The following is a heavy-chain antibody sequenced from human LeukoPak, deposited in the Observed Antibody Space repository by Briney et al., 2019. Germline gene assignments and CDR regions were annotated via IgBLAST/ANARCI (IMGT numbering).Heavy chain of an antibody. J-gene: IGHJ4*02. Sequence: AGGSLRLSCAASGFTFSSYGMHWVRQAPGKGLEWVAFIRYDGSNKYYADSVKGRFTISRDNSKNTLYLQMNSLRAEDTAVYYCAKGGSGYYYFDYWGQGTLVTVSS. V-gene: IGHV3-30*02. D-gene: IGHD3-3*01. CDR3: AKGGSGYYYFDY. CDR2: IRYDGSNK. CDR1: GFTFSSYG.